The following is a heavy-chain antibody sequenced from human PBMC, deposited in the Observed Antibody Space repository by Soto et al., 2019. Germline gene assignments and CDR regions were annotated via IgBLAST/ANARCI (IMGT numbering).Heavy chain of an antibody. V-gene: IGHV3-48*02. Sequence: EVQLVESGGGLVQPGGSLRLSCAASGFTFSSYSMNWVRQAPGKGLEWVSYISSSSSTIYYADSVKGRFTISRDNAKNSLYLQMNSLRDEDTAVYYCARDNNPGYDFWSGPPDVWGQGTTVTVSS. CDR1: GFTFSSYS. D-gene: IGHD3-3*01. CDR3: ARDNNPGYDFWSGPPDV. CDR2: ISSSSSTI. J-gene: IGHJ6*02.